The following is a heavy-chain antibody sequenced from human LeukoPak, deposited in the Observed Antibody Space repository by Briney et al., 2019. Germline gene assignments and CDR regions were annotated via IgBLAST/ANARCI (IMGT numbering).Heavy chain of an antibody. V-gene: IGHV3-23*01. CDR2: ISGSGGST. J-gene: IGHJ4*02. D-gene: IGHD6-13*01. Sequence: GGSLRLSCAASGFTFCSYAMSWVRQAPGKGLEWVSAISGSGGSTYYADSVKGRFTISRDNSKNTLYLQMNSLRAEDTAVYCCAKRRRGIAAAGTAFDYWGQGTLVPVSS. CDR1: GFTFCSYA. CDR3: AKRRRGIAAAGTAFDY.